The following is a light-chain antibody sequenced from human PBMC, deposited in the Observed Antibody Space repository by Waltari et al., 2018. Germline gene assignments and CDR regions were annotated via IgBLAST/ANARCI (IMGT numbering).Light chain of an antibody. CDR3: QQSYSSLRT. Sequence: DIQMTQSPSSLSASVGDRVTITCRASQSISTYLNWYQQKPGEVPKLLIYAASILQGGVPSRFSGSGSGTEFTLTISSLQPEDFATFYCQQSYSSLRTFGPGTKVDI. CDR1: QSISTY. V-gene: IGKV1-39*01. CDR2: AAS. J-gene: IGKJ3*01.